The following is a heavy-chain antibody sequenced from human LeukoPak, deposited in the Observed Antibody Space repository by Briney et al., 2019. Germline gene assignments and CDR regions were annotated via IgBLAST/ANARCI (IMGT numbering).Heavy chain of an antibody. J-gene: IGHJ2*01. CDR3: AKGYIIAGRQWYLDL. D-gene: IGHD6-13*01. V-gene: IGHV3-7*01. CDR2: INHDGRET. Sequence: GGSLRLSCLGSGFNFRYFWMSWVRQAPGKGLEWVANINHDGRETYYADSVKGRFIISRDNAKDSLYLQMNSLRAEDAAVYYCAKGYIIAGRQWYLDLWGRGTLVGVSS. CDR1: GFNFRYFW.